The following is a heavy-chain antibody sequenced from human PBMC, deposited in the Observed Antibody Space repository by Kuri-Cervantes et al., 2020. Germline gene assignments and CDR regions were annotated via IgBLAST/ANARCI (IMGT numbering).Heavy chain of an antibody. V-gene: IGHV1-69*05. D-gene: IGHD3-22*01. CDR2: IIPIFGTA. J-gene: IGHJ4*02. CDR1: GGTFSSYA. Sequence: SVKVSCKASGGTFSSYAISWVRQAPGQGLEWMGGIIPIFGTANYAQKFQGRVTITTDESTSTAYMELSSLRSEDTAVYYCARAVMDSSGYILGMRDYWGQGTLVTVSS. CDR3: ARAVMDSSGYILGMRDY.